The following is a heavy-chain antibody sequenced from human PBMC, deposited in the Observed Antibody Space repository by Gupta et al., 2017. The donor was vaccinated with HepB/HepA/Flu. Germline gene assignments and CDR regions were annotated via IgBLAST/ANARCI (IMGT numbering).Heavy chain of an antibody. V-gene: IGHV1-3*01. CDR2: INAGNGNT. D-gene: IGHD2-15*01. J-gene: IGHJ6*02. Sequence: QVHLVQSGAEVKKPGASVKVSCKASGSTFISYAIHWVRQAPGQRLEWMGWINAGNGNTKYSQNFQGRVTITRDTSASTAYMDLYSLRPEDTAVYYCARDSASGYYNLDVWGQGTTVTVSS. CDR3: ARDSASGYYNLDV. CDR1: GSTFISYA.